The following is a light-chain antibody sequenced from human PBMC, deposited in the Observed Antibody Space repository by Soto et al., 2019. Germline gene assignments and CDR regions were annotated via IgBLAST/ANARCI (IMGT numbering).Light chain of an antibody. CDR3: QQRSNWPPWT. J-gene: IGKJ1*01. V-gene: IGKV3-11*01. CDR1: QSVSSY. CDR2: DAS. Sequence: EIVLTQSPATLSLSPGERATLSCRASQSVSSYLAWYQQKPGQAPRLLIYDASNRATGIPARFSGSRSGTDFTLSISSLEPEDFAVYYGQQRSNWPPWTFGQGTKVEIK.